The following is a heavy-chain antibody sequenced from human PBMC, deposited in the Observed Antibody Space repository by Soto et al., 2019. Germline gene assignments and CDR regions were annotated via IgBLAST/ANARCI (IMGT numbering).Heavy chain of an antibody. Sequence: SETLSLTCTVSGGSISSYYWSWIRQPPRQGLEWIGYIYYSGSTNYNPSLKSRVTISVDTSKNQFSLKLSSVTAADTAVYYCARDLDVYGSGSYYKPYGMDVWGQGTTVT. CDR3: ARDLDVYGSGSYYKPYGMDV. J-gene: IGHJ6*02. D-gene: IGHD3-10*01. CDR2: IYYSGST. CDR1: GGSISSYY. V-gene: IGHV4-59*01.